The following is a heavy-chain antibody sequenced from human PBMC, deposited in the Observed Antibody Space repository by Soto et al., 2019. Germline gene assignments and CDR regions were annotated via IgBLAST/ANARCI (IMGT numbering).Heavy chain of an antibody. CDR2: IIPIFGTA. V-gene: IGHV1-69*13. Sequence: SVKVSCKASGGTFGSYAISWVRQAPGQGLEWMGGIIPIFGTADYAQKFQGRVTITADESTSTAYMELSSLRSEDTAVYYCATHMTTVGYGYVMDVWGQGTTVTVSS. CDR1: GGTFGSYA. CDR3: ATHMTTVGYGYVMDV. D-gene: IGHD4-4*01. J-gene: IGHJ6*02.